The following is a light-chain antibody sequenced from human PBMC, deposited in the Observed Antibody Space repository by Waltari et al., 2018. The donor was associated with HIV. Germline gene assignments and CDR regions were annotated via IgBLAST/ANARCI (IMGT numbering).Light chain of an antibody. CDR3: QQYISYPFT. Sequence: DIQMTQSPSSLSASVGDRVTTTCRASESVSSSLAWYQQKPGKAPNLLIYRASTFESGVPSRFSGSGSGTEFTLTISSLQPDDFATYYCQQYISYPFTFGGGTKVEIK. CDR2: RAS. CDR1: ESVSSS. J-gene: IGKJ4*01. V-gene: IGKV1-5*03.